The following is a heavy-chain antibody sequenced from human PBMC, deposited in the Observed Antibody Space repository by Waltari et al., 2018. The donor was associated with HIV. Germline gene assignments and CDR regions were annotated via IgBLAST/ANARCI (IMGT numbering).Heavy chain of an antibody. D-gene: IGHD3-10*01. CDR1: GGSFSGYY. Sequence: QVQLQQWGAGLLKPSETLSLTCAVYGGSFSGYYGSRTRQPPGHGRGGIGEINHSGSTNYNPSLKSRVTISVDTSKNQFSLKLSSVTAADTAVYYCARERITMVRGVHLDQNASDYWGQGTLVTVSS. V-gene: IGHV4-34*01. CDR3: ARERITMVRGVHLDQNASDY. CDR2: INHSGST. J-gene: IGHJ4*02.